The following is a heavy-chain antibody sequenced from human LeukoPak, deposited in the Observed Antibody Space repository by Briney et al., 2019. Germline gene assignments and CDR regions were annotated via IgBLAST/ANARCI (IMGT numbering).Heavy chain of an antibody. CDR2: IYYSGST. J-gene: IGHJ4*02. D-gene: IGHD3-10*01. CDR3: ARLTSGHFDY. V-gene: IGHV4-39*01. CDR1: GGSISRSSYY. Sequence: SETLSFTCTVSGGSISRSSYYWGWIRQPPGKGLEWIATIYYSGSTYYNPSLKSRVTISADTSKNQFSLKLSSVTAADTAVYYCARLTSGHFDYWGQGTLVTVSS.